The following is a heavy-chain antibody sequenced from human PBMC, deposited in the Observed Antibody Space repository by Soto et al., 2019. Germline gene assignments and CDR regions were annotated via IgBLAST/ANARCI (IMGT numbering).Heavy chain of an antibody. V-gene: IGHV1-18*01. J-gene: IGHJ4*02. CDR2: VSTYRGNT. D-gene: IGHD4-17*01. CDR1: GYTFTRYA. CDR3: ARSTTVTTRRAQRKNEPGFYFDY. Sequence: GASVKVSCKASGYTFTRYAFSWVRQAPGQGLEWMGWVSTYRGNTNYAQKFQGRVTMTTDTSTTTAYMELSSLRSEDTAVYYCARSTTVTTRRAQRKNEPGFYFDYWGQGTLVTVSS.